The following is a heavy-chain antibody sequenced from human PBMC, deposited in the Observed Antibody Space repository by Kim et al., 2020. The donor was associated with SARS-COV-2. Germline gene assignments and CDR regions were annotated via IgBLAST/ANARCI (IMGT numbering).Heavy chain of an antibody. CDR3: ARAYDSSGWFRFDY. J-gene: IGHJ4*02. Sequence: TPPLKSRVTISVDTSKNQFSLKLSSVTAADTAVYYCARAYDSSGWFRFDYWGQGTLVTVSS. V-gene: IGHV4-31*02. D-gene: IGHD3-22*01.